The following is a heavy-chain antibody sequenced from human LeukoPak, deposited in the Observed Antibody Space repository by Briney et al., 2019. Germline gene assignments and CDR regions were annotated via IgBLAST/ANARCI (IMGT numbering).Heavy chain of an antibody. D-gene: IGHD6-13*01. Sequence: ASVKVSCKASGYTFTSYDINWVRQATGQGLEWMGWMNPNSGNTGYAQKFRGRVTMTRNTSISTAYMELGSLRSEDTAVYYCARGGSSWYSQMARYYWGQGTLVTVSS. J-gene: IGHJ4*02. CDR3: ARGGSSWYSQMARYY. CDR2: MNPNSGNT. CDR1: GYTFTSYD. V-gene: IGHV1-8*01.